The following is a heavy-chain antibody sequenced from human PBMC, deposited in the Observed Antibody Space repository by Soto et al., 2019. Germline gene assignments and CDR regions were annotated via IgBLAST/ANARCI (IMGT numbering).Heavy chain of an antibody. CDR2: IWYDGSNK. V-gene: IGHV3-33*01. J-gene: IGHJ4*02. Sequence: GGSLRLSCAASGFTFSSYGMHWVRQAPGKGLEWVAVIWYDGSNKYYADSVKGRFTISRDNSKNTLYLQMNSLRAEDTAVYYCARDNRIAAAGKGTLGYWGQGTLVTVSS. CDR3: ARDNRIAAAGKGTLGY. D-gene: IGHD6-13*01. CDR1: GFTFSSYG.